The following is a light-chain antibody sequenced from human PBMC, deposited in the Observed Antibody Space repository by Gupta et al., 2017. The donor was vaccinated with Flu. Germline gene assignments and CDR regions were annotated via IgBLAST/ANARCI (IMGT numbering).Light chain of an antibody. CDR3: QQAVSTPIT. CDR2: AAT. Sequence: DIQMTQSPSSLFASVGDRVTITCRASQSISTYLNWYHQKSGKAPKLLIYAATSLQSGVPSRFSGSGSGTDFTLTISKRQPEDFATYYCQQAVSTPITFGGGTKVEI. V-gene: IGKV1-39*01. J-gene: IGKJ4*01. CDR1: QSISTY.